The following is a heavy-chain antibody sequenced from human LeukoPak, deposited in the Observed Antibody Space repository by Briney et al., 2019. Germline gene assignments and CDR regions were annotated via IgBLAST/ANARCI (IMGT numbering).Heavy chain of an antibody. V-gene: IGHV3-48*03. D-gene: IGHD4-17*01. J-gene: IGHJ4*02. Sequence: PGGSLRLSCAASGFTFSSYEMNWVRQAPGKGLEWVSYISSSGSTIYYADSVKGRFTISRDNAKNSLYLQMNSLRAEDTAVYYCVSVGDYGDYANYFDYWGQGTLVTVSS. CDR2: ISSSGSTI. CDR3: VSVGDYGDYANYFDY. CDR1: GFTFSSYE.